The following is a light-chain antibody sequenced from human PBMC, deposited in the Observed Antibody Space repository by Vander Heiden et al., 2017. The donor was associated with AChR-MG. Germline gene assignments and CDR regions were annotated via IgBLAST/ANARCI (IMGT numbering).Light chain of an antibody. CDR3: QQYYSYPLT. CDR1: RGSSSY. CDR2: AAS. Sequence: AIRMTQSPSSSSASTGDRVTLTCRGSRGSSSYLAWYQQKPGKAPKRLIDAASNLQGGVPARCSGSGSGADFTLTISCLQSEDFAAYYCQQYYSYPLTFGGGTKLEIK. J-gene: IGKJ4*01. V-gene: IGKV1-8*01.